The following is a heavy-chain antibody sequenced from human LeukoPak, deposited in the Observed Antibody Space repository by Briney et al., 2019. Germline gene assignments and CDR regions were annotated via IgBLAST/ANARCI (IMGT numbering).Heavy chain of an antibody. Sequence: GGSLRLSCTASGFTFGDYAMSWVRQAPGKGLEWVSAISGSGGSTYYADSVKGRFTISRDNSKNTLYLQMNSPRAEDTAVYYCAKNVAAGQYYYYYYGMDVWGQGTTVTVSS. CDR1: GFTFGDYA. D-gene: IGHD6-13*01. CDR3: AKNVAAGQYYYYYYGMDV. CDR2: ISGSGGST. V-gene: IGHV3-23*01. J-gene: IGHJ6*02.